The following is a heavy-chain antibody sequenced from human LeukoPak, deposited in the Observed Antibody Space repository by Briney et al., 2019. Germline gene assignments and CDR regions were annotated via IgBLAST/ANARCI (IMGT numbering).Heavy chain of an antibody. Sequence: GGSLRLSCAASGCIFSNYYMNWGRQPPGKGLEGVSYISSSGRTTYYADSVKGRFTISRDTAKNSLYLQMNILTAEDTAVYYCARWGYYDMLTGLGYYYYYYMDVWGKGTTVTISS. CDR1: GCIFSNYY. J-gene: IGHJ6*03. V-gene: IGHV3-48*03. D-gene: IGHD3-9*01. CDR3: ARWGYYDMLTGLGYYYYYYMDV. CDR2: ISSSGRTT.